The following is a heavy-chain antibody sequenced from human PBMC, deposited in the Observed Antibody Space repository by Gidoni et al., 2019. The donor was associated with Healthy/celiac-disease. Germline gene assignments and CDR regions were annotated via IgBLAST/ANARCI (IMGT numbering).Heavy chain of an antibody. J-gene: IGHJ3*02. Sequence: QVQLVQSGAEVKKPGASVKVSCTASGYTFNGYYMHWVRQAPGQGLERMGWINPNSGGTNYAQKFQGWVTMTRDTSISTAYMELSRLRSDDTAVYYCARVGWLAAAGIGAFDIWGQGTMVTVSS. D-gene: IGHD6-13*01. CDR3: ARVGWLAAAGIGAFDI. CDR2: INPNSGGT. CDR1: GYTFNGYY. V-gene: IGHV1-2*04.